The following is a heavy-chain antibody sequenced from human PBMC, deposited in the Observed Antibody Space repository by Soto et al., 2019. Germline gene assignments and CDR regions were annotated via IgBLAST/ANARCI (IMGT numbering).Heavy chain of an antibody. J-gene: IGHJ6*02. Sequence: PGGSLRLSCAASGFTFSDYYMSWIRQAPGKGLEWVSYISSSSSYTNYADSVKGRFTISRDNAKNSLYLQMNSLRAVDTAVYYCAREPTPSPSRLKAYYYGMDVWGQGTTVTVSS. CDR3: AREPTPSPSRLKAYYYGMDV. CDR1: GFTFSDYY. D-gene: IGHD2-2*01. CDR2: ISSSSSYT. V-gene: IGHV3-11*05.